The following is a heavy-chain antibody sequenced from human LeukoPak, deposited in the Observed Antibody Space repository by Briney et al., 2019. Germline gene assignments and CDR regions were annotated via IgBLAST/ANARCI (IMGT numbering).Heavy chain of an antibody. CDR3: AKGLYYDFWSGYPGNAFDI. J-gene: IGHJ3*02. V-gene: IGHV3-9*01. CDR1: GSTFDDYA. D-gene: IGHD3-3*01. Sequence: GGSLRLSCAASGSTFDDYAMHWVRQAPGKGLEWVSGISWNSGSIGYADSVKGRFTISRDNAKNSLYLQMNSLRAEDTALYYCAKGLYYDFWSGYPGNAFDIWGQGTMVTVSS. CDR2: ISWNSGSI.